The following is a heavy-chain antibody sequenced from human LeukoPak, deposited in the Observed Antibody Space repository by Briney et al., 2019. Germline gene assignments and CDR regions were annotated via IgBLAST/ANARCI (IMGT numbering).Heavy chain of an antibody. Sequence: SETLSLTCAVYGGSFSGYYWSWIRQPPGKGLEWIGEINHSGSTNYNPSLQSRVTISVDTSKNQFSLKLSSVTAADTAVYYCARPRANWGFWRGPFDYWGQGTLVTVSS. V-gene: IGHV4-34*01. CDR1: GGSFSGYY. CDR3: ARPRANWGFWRGPFDY. CDR2: INHSGST. D-gene: IGHD7-27*01. J-gene: IGHJ4*02.